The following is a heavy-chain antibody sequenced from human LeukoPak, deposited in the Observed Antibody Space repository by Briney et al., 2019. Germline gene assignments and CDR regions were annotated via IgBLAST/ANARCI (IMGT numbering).Heavy chain of an antibody. D-gene: IGHD3-10*01. Sequence: GGSLRLSCAASGFTFSSYWMSWVRQAPGKGLEWVSFISSSSSYIYYADSVKGRFTISRDNAKNSLYLQMNSLRAEDTAVYYCARGEYGSGSYHIDYWGQGTLVTVSS. CDR3: ARGEYGSGSYHIDY. CDR2: ISSSSSYI. J-gene: IGHJ4*02. V-gene: IGHV3-21*01. CDR1: GFTFSSYW.